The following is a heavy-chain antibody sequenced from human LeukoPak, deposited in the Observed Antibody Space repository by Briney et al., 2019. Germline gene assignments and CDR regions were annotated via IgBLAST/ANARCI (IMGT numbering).Heavy chain of an antibody. D-gene: IGHD3-22*01. CDR2: MNPNTGNA. CDR1: GYTFNIYD. V-gene: IGHV1-8*01. CDR3: AGGVRRARTEDYESSGYFPSDY. Sequence: GASVKVSCKTSGYTFNIYDINWVRQVTGQGLEWMGWMNPNTGNAGYPQKFQSRVTMTRNTSISTAYLELSSLRSEDTAVYYCAGGVRRARTEDYESSGYFPSDYWGQGTLVTVSS. J-gene: IGHJ4*02.